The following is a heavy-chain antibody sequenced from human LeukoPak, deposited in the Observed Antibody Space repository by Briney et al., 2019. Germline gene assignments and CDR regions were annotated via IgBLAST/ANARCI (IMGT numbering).Heavy chain of an antibody. D-gene: IGHD5-12*01. CDR2: INHSGST. Sequence: PSETLSLTCAVYGGSFSGYYWSWIRQPPGKGLEWIGEINHSGSTNYNPSLKSRVTISVDRSKNQFSLKLSSVTAADTAVYYCARRYSGYDYGAYFDYWGQGTLVTVSS. J-gene: IGHJ4*02. CDR3: ARRYSGYDYGAYFDY. CDR1: GGSFSGYY. V-gene: IGHV4-34*01.